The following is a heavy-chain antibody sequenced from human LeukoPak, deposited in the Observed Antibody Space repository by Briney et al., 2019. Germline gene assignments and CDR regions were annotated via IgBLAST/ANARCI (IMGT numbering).Heavy chain of an antibody. V-gene: IGHV4-34*01. Sequence: PSDTLSLTCAVYGGSFSGYYWSWIRQPPGKGLEWIGEINHSGSTNYNPSLKSRVTISVDTSKNQFSLKLSSVTAADTAVYYCARSEQYGSGWFPGAFDIWGQGTMVTVSS. CDR1: GGSFSGYY. CDR3: ARSEQYGSGWFPGAFDI. CDR2: INHSGST. J-gene: IGHJ3*02. D-gene: IGHD6-19*01.